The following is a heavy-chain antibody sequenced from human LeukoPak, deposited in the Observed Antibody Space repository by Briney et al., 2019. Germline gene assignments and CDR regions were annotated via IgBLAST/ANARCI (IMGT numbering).Heavy chain of an antibody. CDR1: GFTFSDYY. CDR2: ISSSGSTI. J-gene: IGHJ4*02. V-gene: IGHV3-11*04. D-gene: IGHD2-21*01. CDR3: ARVKRGDYYFDY. Sequence: PGGSLRLSCAAPGFTFSDYYMSWIRQAPGKGLEWVSYISSSGSTIYYADSVKGRFTISRDNAKNLLYLQMNSLRAEDTAVYYCARVKRGDYYFDYWGQGTLVTVSS.